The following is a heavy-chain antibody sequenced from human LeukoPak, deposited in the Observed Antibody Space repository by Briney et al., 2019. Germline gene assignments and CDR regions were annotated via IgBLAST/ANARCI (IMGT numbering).Heavy chain of an antibody. D-gene: IGHD3-3*01. CDR2: ISSSGSTI. CDR3: ARANFGFDY. V-gene: IGHV3-48*03. J-gene: IGHJ4*02. CDR1: GFTFSSYE. Sequence: GGSLRLSCAASGFTFSSYEMNWVRQAPGKGLEWVSYISSSGSTIYYADSVKGRFTISRDNAKNSLYLQMNTLGAEDTAVYYCARANFGFDYWGQGTLVTVSS.